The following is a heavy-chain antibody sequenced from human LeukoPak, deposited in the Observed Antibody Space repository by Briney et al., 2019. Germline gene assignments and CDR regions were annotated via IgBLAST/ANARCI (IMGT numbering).Heavy chain of an antibody. CDR1: GFTFSSYA. Sequence: GGSLRLSCAASGFTFSSYAMNWVRQAPGQGLEWVSTISGGGGSTYYADSVKGRFTISRDNSKNTLYLQMNSLRSEDTAVYYCARGVVRGVVYYYYYYMDVWGKGTTVTISS. V-gene: IGHV3-23*01. CDR3: ARGVVRGVVYYYYYYMDV. J-gene: IGHJ6*03. D-gene: IGHD3-10*01. CDR2: ISGGGGST.